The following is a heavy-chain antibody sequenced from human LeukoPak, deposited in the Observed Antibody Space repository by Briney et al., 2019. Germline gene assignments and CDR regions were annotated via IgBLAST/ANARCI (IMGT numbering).Heavy chain of an antibody. Sequence: SETLSLTCTVSGGSISSGSYYWSWIRQPAGKGLECIGRIYTSGSTNYNPSLKSRVTISVDTSKNQYSLKLTSVTAADTAVYYYARVTTGGYYNCWGQGTLVTVSS. J-gene: IGHJ4*02. V-gene: IGHV4-61*02. CDR3: ARVTTGGYYNC. D-gene: IGHD3-22*01. CDR1: GGSISSGSYY. CDR2: IYTSGST.